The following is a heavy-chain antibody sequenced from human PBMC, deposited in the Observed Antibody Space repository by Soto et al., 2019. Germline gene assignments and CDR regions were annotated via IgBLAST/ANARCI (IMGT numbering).Heavy chain of an antibody. CDR3: AKEDYDILTGGPGGVAPEYYFDY. D-gene: IGHD3-9*01. J-gene: IGHJ4*02. Sequence: HPGGSLRLSCAASGFTFSSYAMSWVRQAPGKGLEWVSAISGSGGSTYYADSVKGRFTISRDNSKNTLYLQMNSLRAEDTAVYYCAKEDYDILTGGPGGVAPEYYFDYWGQGTLVTVSS. CDR2: ISGSGGST. CDR1: GFTFSSYA. V-gene: IGHV3-23*01.